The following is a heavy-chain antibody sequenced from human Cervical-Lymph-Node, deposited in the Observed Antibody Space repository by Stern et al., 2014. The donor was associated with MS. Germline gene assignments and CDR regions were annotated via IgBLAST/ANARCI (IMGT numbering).Heavy chain of an antibody. CDR1: GYSFTSYF. Sequence: QVQLVQSGAEVKKPGASVKVSCMASGYSFTSYFINWVRQAPGQGLEWMGIINPSAGNTNYAQKFQGRVVMTSDTSTGTVYMELSSLRSEDTAVYYCARDEGADSWGQGTLVTVSS. J-gene: IGHJ4*02. V-gene: IGHV1-46*01. CDR2: INPSAGNT. CDR3: ARDEGADS.